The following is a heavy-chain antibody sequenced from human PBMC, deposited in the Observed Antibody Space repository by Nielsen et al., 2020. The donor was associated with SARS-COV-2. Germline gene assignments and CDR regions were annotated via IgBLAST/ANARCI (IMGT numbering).Heavy chain of an antibody. CDR2: ISGSSTYS. Sequence: GESRKISCAASGFTFSSYSMNWVRQAPGKGLEWVSSISGSSTYSYYADSVKGRFTISRDSAKNSLYLQMNSLRAEDTAVYYCARGDYGSGSLDYWGQGTLVTVSS. J-gene: IGHJ4*02. V-gene: IGHV3-21*06. CDR1: GFTFSSYS. D-gene: IGHD3-10*01. CDR3: ARGDYGSGSLDY.